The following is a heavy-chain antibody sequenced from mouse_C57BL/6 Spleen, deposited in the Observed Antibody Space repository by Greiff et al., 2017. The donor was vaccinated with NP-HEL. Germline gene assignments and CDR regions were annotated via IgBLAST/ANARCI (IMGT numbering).Heavy chain of an antibody. D-gene: IGHD2-4*01. CDR3: ARSGDYDPFAY. Sequence: QVQLQQSGAELVKPGASVKISCKASGYAFSSYWMNWVKQRPGKGLEWIGQLYPGDGDTNYNGKFKGKATLTADKSSSTAYMQLSSLTSEDSAVYFCARSGDYDPFAYWGQGTLVTVSA. CDR1: GYAFSSYW. CDR2: LYPGDGDT. V-gene: IGHV1-80*01. J-gene: IGHJ3*01.